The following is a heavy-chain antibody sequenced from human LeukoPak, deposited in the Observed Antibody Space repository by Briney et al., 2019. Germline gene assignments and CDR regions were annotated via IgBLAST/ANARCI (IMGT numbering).Heavy chain of an antibody. V-gene: IGHV1-8*01. CDR2: MNPNSGNT. J-gene: IGHJ5*02. CDR1: GYTFTSYD. D-gene: IGHD5-12*01. CDR3: ARLVALQGGLDSNWFDP. Sequence: GSVKVSCKASGYTFTSYDINWVRQATGQGLEWMGWMNPNSGNTGYAQKFQGRVTMTRNTSISTAYMELSSLRSEDTAVYYRARLVALQGGLDSNWFDPWGQGTLVTVSS.